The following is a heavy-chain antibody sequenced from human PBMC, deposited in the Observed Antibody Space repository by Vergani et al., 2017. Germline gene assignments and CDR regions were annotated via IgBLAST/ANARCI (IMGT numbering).Heavy chain of an antibody. Sequence: QLQLQQSGPGLVKPSETLFLTCTVSADSISSGSYYWGWIRQPPGKSLEWIVSIYYSGLTYYNPSLKSRVAISVDTSKNQFSLKVTSVTAADTAVYFCARQRPGSGWSPGDFNDWGQGIRVTVSS. V-gene: IGHV4-39*01. CDR2: IYYSGLT. CDR3: ARQRPGSGWSPGDFND. J-gene: IGHJ4*02. D-gene: IGHD6-19*01. CDR1: ADSISSGSYY.